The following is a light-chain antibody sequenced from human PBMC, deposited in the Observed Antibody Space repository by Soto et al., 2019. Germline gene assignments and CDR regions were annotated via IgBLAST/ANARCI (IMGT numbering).Light chain of an antibody. CDR2: GAS. J-gene: IGKJ1*01. Sequence: EGVLTQSPGTRSLSPGERATLSCRASQSVSSSYLAWYQQRPGQAPRLLIYGASSRATGIPDRFSGSGSGTDFTLTISRLEPEDFAVYYCQQDGSSPQAFGQGTKVDIK. V-gene: IGKV3-20*01. CDR3: QQDGSSPQA. CDR1: QSVSSSY.